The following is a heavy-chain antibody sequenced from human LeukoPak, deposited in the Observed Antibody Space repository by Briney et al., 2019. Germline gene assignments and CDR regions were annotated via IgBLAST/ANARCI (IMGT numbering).Heavy chain of an antibody. Sequence: SETLSLTCAVYGGSFSGYYWSWIRQPAGKGLEWIGRIYATGSTNYDPSLKSRVTMSLDTSKNQFSLKLTSVTAADTAVYYCARENDILTGYRLGAFDIWGQGTMVTVSS. CDR3: ARENDILTGYRLGAFDI. D-gene: IGHD3-9*01. J-gene: IGHJ3*02. V-gene: IGHV4-59*10. CDR1: GGSFSGYY. CDR2: IYATGST.